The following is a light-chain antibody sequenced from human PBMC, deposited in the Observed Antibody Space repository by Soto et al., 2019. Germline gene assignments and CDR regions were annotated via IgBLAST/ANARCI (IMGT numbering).Light chain of an antibody. CDR1: QSVRST. V-gene: IGKV3-15*01. Sequence: EIVMTQSPATLSVSPGERATLSCRASQSVRSTLAWYQQKPGQAPRLLIYGASTRATGIPARFTGSGSGTEFTLTISIMQSEDFSVYYCQQRSNWLTFGGGTKVEIK. CDR3: QQRSNWLT. CDR2: GAS. J-gene: IGKJ4*01.